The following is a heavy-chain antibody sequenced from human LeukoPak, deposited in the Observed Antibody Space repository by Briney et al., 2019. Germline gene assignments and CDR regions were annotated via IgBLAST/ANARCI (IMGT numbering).Heavy chain of an antibody. CDR2: IIPIFGTA. J-gene: IGHJ6*02. CDR1: GGTFSSYA. CDR3: ARESDIAARRGVGYYYYGMDV. V-gene: IGHV1-69*13. D-gene: IGHD6-6*01. Sequence: SVKVSCRASGGTFSSYAISWVRQAPGQGLEWMGGIIPIFGTANYAQKFQGRVTITADESTSTAYMELSSLRSEDTAVYYCARESDIAARRGVGYYYYGMDVWGQGTTVTVSS.